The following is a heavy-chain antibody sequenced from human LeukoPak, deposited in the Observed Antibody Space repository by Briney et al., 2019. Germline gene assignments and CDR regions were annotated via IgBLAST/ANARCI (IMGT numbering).Heavy chain of an antibody. CDR1: GGTSSSYA. D-gene: IGHD3-3*01. CDR3: ARDITIFGVPGAFDI. CDR2: IIPIFGTA. J-gene: IGHJ3*02. V-gene: IGHV1-69*13. Sequence: SVKVSCKASGGTSSSYAISWVRQAPGQGLEWMGGIIPIFGTANYAQKFQGRVTITADESTSTAYMELSSLRSEDTAVYYCARDITIFGVPGAFDIWGQGTMVTVSS.